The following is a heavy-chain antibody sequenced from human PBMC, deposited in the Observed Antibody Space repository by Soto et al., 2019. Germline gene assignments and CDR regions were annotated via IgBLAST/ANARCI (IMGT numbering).Heavy chain of an antibody. J-gene: IGHJ3*02. D-gene: IGHD3-22*01. CDR2: INPSGGST. V-gene: IGHV1-46*01. Sequence: ASVKVSCKASGYTFTTYYMHWVRQAPGQGLEWMGIINPSGGSTSYPQKFQGRVTMTRDTSTSTVYMELSSLRSEDTAVYYCARDIDNSGYYSRDSDIWGRGTMVTVSS. CDR3: ARDIDNSGYYSRDSDI. CDR1: GYTFTTYY.